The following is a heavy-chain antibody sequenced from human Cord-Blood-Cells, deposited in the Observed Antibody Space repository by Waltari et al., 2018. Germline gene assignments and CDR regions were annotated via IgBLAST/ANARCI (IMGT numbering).Heavy chain of an antibody. D-gene: IGHD4-4*01. V-gene: IGHV3-73*02. CDR1: GFTFSGSA. CDR3: TANSNWYFDL. J-gene: IGHJ2*01. Sequence: EVQLVESGGGLVQPGGSLKLSCAASGFTFSGSAMHWVRQASGKGLEWVGRIRSKANSYATAYAASVKGRFTISRDDSKNTAYLQMDSLKTEDTAMYYCTANSNWYFDLWGRGTLVTVSS. CDR2: IRSKANSYAT.